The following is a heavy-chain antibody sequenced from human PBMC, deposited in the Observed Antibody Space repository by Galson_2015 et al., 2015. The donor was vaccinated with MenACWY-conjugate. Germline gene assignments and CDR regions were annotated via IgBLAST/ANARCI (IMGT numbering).Heavy chain of an antibody. J-gene: IGHJ4*02. Sequence: SETLSLTCTVSGGSAGSSGYYWTWIRQPPGKGLEWIGLIYDSGTTKYNPSLKGRVTISLDTSKNQVSLKLSSVTAADTAVYYCAREFSYWGQGTLVTVSS. V-gene: IGHV4-61*08. CDR1: GGSAGSSGYY. CDR3: AREFSY. CDR2: IYDSGTT. D-gene: IGHD2/OR15-2a*01.